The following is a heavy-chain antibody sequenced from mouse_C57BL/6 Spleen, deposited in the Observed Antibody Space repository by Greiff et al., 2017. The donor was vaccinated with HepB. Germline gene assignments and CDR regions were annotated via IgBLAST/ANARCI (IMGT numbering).Heavy chain of an antibody. CDR2: IDPSDSYT. CDR3: ARFYYYGSSYEGNYAMDY. CDR1: GYTFTSYW. V-gene: IGHV1-69*01. Sequence: VQLQQPGAELVMPGASVKLSCKASGYTFTSYWMHWVKQRPGQGLEWIGEIDPSDSYTNYNQKFKGKSTLTVDKSSSTAYMQLSSLTSEDSAVYYCARFYYYGSSYEGNYAMDYWGQGTSVTVSS. J-gene: IGHJ4*01. D-gene: IGHD1-1*01.